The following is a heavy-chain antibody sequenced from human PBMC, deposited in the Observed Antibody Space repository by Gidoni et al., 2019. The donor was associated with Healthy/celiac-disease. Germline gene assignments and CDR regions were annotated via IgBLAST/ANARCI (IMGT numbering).Heavy chain of an antibody. Sequence: EVQLVESGGGLVQPVASLRLSCASSGFTFSSYSMNWVRQDPGKGMEWVSYISSSSSTIDYEDSVKGRFNISRDNAKNSLYLQMNRLRDEDTAVYYCATNTPMMNDAFDIWGQGTMVTVSS. J-gene: IGHJ3*02. CDR1: GFTFSSYS. V-gene: IGHV3-48*02. CDR3: ATNTPMMNDAFDI. D-gene: IGHD3-22*01. CDR2: ISSSSSTI.